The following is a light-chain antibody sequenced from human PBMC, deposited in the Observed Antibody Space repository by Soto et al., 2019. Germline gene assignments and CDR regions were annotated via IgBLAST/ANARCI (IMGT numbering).Light chain of an antibody. V-gene: IGKV3-11*01. J-gene: IGKJ4*01. CDR1: QFVSSR. Sequence: EIVVTQSPATLSGSPGERVTLSCRASQFVSSRLAWYQQRPGQVPRLLIYDASNTATGIPARFSGSGSGTDFTLTISSLEPEDFAVYYCQQRSNWTLTFGGGTKVEIK. CDR2: DAS. CDR3: QQRSNWTLT.